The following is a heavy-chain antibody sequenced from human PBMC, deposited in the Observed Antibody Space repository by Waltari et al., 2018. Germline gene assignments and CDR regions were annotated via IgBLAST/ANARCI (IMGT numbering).Heavy chain of an antibody. V-gene: IGHV4-59*01. CDR2: IYYSGST. CDR1: GGSISSYY. J-gene: IGHJ4*02. Sequence: QVQLQESGPGLVKPSETLSPTCTVSGGSISSYYWSWLRQPPGKGLEWIGYIYYSGSTNYNPSLKSRVTISVDTSKNQFSLKLSSVTAADTAVYYCARATGSLLPFDYWGQGTLVTVSS. D-gene: IGHD2-15*01. CDR3: ARATGSLLPFDY.